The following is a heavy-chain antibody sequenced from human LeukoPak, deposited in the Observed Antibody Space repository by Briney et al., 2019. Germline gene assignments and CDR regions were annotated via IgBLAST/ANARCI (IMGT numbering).Heavy chain of an antibody. CDR3: AKNKIDLDY. CDR2: INSDGSST. CDR1: GFTFSSYW. D-gene: IGHD2-21*01. Sequence: SGGSLRLSCAASGFTFSSYWMHWVRQATGKGLVWVSRINSDGSSTSYADSVKGRFTISRDNANNTLYLQMNSLRADDTGLSYCAKNKIDLDYSGQGALVTLS. J-gene: IGHJ4*02. V-gene: IGHV3-74*01.